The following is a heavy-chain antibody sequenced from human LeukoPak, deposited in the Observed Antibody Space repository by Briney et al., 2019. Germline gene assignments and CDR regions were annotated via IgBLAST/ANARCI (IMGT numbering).Heavy chain of an antibody. CDR1: GYTFTGYY. CDR3: ARTLFGGPHDH. D-gene: IGHD3-10*01. CDR2: TNLNSGDT. V-gene: IGHV1-2*02. Sequence: ASVKVSCKASGYTFTGYYMYWVRQAPGQGLEWMGWTNLNSGDTHYAQKFQGRVTLTGDTSIATAYMELSSLTSDDTAVYYCARTLFGGPHDHWGQGTLVTVSS. J-gene: IGHJ4*02.